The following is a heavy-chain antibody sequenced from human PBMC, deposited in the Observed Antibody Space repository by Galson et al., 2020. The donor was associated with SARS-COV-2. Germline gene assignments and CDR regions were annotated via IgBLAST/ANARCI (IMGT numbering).Heavy chain of an antibody. V-gene: IGHV3-23*01. J-gene: IGHJ6*02. D-gene: IGHD6-13*01. Sequence: GESLKISCVDSGFTFSSYAMSWVRQAPGNGLEWVSAISGSGGSTYYADSVKGRFTISRDNSKNTLYLQMNSLRAEDTAVYYCAWTSSWYVFGDYYGMDVWGQGTTVTVSS. CDR3: AWTSSWYVFGDYYGMDV. CDR2: ISGSGGST. CDR1: GFTFSSYA.